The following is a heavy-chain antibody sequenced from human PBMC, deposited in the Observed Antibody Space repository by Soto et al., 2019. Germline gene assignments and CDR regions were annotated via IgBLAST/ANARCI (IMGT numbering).Heavy chain of an antibody. Sequence: PSQTLSLTCTVSGGSISSYYWSWIRQPPGKGLEWIGYIYYSGSTNYNPSLKSRVTISVDTSKNQFSLKLSSVTAADTAVYYCARVRPYYDFCSGGSCYTYRVTSMYYWGQGTLVTVSS. J-gene: IGHJ4*02. D-gene: IGHD2-15*01. CDR1: GGSISSYY. CDR3: ARVRPYYDFCSGGSCYTYRVTSMYY. CDR2: IYYSGST. V-gene: IGHV4-59*01.